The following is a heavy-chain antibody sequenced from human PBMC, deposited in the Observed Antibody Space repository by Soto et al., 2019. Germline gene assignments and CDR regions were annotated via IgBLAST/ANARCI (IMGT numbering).Heavy chain of an antibody. CDR2: ISGRGAAT. V-gene: IGHV3-23*01. Sequence: EVQLLESGGGLGRPGGSLRLSCAASGFTFTTYAMSWVRQAPGKGLEWVSGISGRGAATYYTDSVKGRFTISRDDSRSTLSLQMNSLRADDTAVYFCAKDRSGSRPYYFDYWGQGVLVTVSS. CDR1: GFTFTTYA. D-gene: IGHD1-26*01. J-gene: IGHJ4*02. CDR3: AKDRSGSRPYYFDY.